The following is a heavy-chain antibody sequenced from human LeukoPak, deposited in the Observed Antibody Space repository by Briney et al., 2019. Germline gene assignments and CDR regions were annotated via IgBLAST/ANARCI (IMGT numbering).Heavy chain of an antibody. D-gene: IGHD5-12*01. J-gene: IGHJ6*03. CDR1: GYTFTGYY. CDR3: ARVGRGSGLGNYYYYMDV. V-gene: IGHV1-2*02. Sequence: ASVKVSCKASGYTFTGYYMHWVRQARGQGREWMGWINPNSCGTNYAQKFQGRVTMTRDTSISTAYMELSRLRSDDTAVYYCARVGRGSGLGNYYYYMDVWGKGTTVTVSS. CDR2: INPNSCGT.